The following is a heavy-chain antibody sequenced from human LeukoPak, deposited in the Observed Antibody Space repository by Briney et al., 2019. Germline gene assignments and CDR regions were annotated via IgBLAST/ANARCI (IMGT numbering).Heavy chain of an antibody. V-gene: IGHV4-4*02. CDR3: AGLVGRYSSGLYYYYFDY. CDR1: GDSINSLDL. Sequence: SGTLSLTCTVSGDSINSLDLWSWVRQPPGKGLEWIGEMYLSGTTHSNPSVKSRVTISIDKSKNQFFLNLSSVTAADTAVYYYAGLVGRYSSGLYYYYFDYWGQGTLVTVSS. J-gene: IGHJ4*02. CDR2: MYLSGTT. D-gene: IGHD3-22*01.